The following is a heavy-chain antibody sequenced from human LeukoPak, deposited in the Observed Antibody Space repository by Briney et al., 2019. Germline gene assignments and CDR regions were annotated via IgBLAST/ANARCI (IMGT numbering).Heavy chain of an antibody. V-gene: IGHV4-34*01. J-gene: IGHJ4*02. D-gene: IGHD3-10*01. CDR2: INHSGST. CDR3: ARDPPFKYYGSGSYYNSGYFDY. Sequence: SETLSLTCAVYGGSFSGYYWNWIRQPPGKGLEWIGEINHSGSTNYNPSLKSRVTISVDTSKNQFSLKLSSVTAADTAVYYCARDPPFKYYGSGSYYNSGYFDYWGQGTLVTVSS. CDR1: GGSFSGYY.